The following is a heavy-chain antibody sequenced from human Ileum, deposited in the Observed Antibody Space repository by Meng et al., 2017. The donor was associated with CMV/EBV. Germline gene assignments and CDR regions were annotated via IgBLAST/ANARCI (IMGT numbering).Heavy chain of an antibody. D-gene: IGHD2-2*02. CDR1: GYTFTSYG. V-gene: IGHV1-18*01. J-gene: IGHJ5*01. Sequence: ASVKVSCKTSGYTFTSYGINWVRQAPGQGLEWMGWINAYNGNTNYAQKLQGRVTLTIDTSTTTAYMELRSLRSDDTAVYYCARDSPVPAAIQRDPWGQGTQVT. CDR3: ARDSPVPAAIQRDP. CDR2: INAYNGNT.